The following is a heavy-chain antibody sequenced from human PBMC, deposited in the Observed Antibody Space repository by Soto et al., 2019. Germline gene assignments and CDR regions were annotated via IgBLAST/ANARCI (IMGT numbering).Heavy chain of an antibody. J-gene: IGHJ4*02. CDR1: GYTFTSYD. V-gene: IGHV1-8*01. CDR2: MNPNSGNT. CDR3: ATINVDIVATMGFDY. D-gene: IGHD5-12*01. Sequence: ASVKVSCKASGYTFTSYDINWVRQATGKGLEWMGWMNPNSGNTGYAQKFQGRVTMTRNTSISTAYMELSSLRSEDTAVYYCATINVDIVATMGFDYWGQGTLVTVSS.